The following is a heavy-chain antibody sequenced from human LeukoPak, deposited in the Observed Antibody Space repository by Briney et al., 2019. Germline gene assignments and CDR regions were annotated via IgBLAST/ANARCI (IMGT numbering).Heavy chain of an antibody. Sequence: GGSLRLSCAASGFTFSHYAMHWVRQAPGKGLDWVAVISYDGTNKYYVVSVKGRFTISRDNSKNTLYLQMNSLRAEDTAVYYCAKGGYYASSGSYAFDIWGQGTVVTVSS. CDR1: GFTFSHYA. V-gene: IGHV3-30*18. CDR2: ISYDGTNK. CDR3: AKGGYYASSGSYAFDI. J-gene: IGHJ3*02. D-gene: IGHD3-22*01.